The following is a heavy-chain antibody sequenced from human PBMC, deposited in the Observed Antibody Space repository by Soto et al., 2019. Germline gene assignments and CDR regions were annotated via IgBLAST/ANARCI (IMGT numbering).Heavy chain of an antibody. CDR1: ADTFTSYY. CDR2: INPNGGST. J-gene: IGHJ4*02. Sequence: GASVKVSCKAPADTFTSYYIHWVRQAPGHGLEWMGIINPNGGSTRVAQTFQGRIIMTRDTSTSTAYMELSSLRSEDTAVYYCARGGDGYNSGGVDYWGQGTLVTVSS. CDR3: ARGGDGYNSGGVDY. V-gene: IGHV1-46*01. D-gene: IGHD5-12*01.